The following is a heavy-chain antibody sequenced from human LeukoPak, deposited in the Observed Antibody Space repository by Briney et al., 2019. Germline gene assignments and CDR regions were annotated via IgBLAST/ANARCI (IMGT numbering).Heavy chain of an antibody. Sequence: PGGSLRLSCAASGFTFSTYDFHWVRQVPGKGLEWVSAIGRGHDTYYSDSVQGRFTISREDAKNTLFLQMDGLTAGDTAVYYCGREVMQSAGFDACDMWGQGTLVTVSS. D-gene: IGHD2-8*01. CDR3: GREVMQSAGFDACDM. CDR2: IGRGHDT. V-gene: IGHV3-13*01. J-gene: IGHJ3*02. CDR1: GFTFSTYD.